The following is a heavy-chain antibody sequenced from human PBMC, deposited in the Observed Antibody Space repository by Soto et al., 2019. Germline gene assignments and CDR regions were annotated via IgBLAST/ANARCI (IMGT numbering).Heavy chain of an antibody. CDR2: ISGSGDTT. D-gene: IGHD6-13*01. V-gene: IGHV3-23*01. J-gene: IGHJ4*02. Sequence: GGSLRLSCAASGPSFSSYPMTLVRQAPGKGLEWVSSISGSGDTTLYAASVRGRLIISRDNSKNKVYLDMSSLRAEDTALYYCAGPVGGYQVLFGTWYGTRSEYWGEGTLVTVSS. CDR1: GPSFSSYP. CDR3: AGPVGGYQVLFGTWYGTRSEY.